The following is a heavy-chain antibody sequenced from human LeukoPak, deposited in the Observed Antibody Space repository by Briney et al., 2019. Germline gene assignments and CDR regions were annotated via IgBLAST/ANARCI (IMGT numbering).Heavy chain of an antibody. V-gene: IGHV6-1*01. CDR2: TYYRSKWYN. D-gene: IGHD6-13*01. J-gene: IGHJ4*02. CDR3: ARAIPAAGQYYVDY. Sequence: SQTLSLTCAISGDSVSSDRAAWTWIRQSPSRGLEWLGRTYYRSKWYNDYAVSVESRITFTPDTSKNQSSLHLNSVTPDDTAVYYCARAIPAAGQYYVDYWGQGTLVTVSS. CDR1: GDSVSSDRAA.